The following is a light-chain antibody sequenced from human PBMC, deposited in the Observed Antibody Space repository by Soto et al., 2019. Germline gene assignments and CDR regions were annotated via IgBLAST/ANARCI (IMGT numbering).Light chain of an antibody. Sequence: DIQMTQSPTSLSASVGDRVTITCRAGQNINSHLTWYQQKPGKAPKLLIYAASSLQSGVPSRFSGSGSGSDFTLTISSLQPEDFATYYCLQHNNYPRTFGQGTKVEIK. CDR3: LQHNNYPRT. CDR2: AAS. J-gene: IGKJ1*01. V-gene: IGKV1-39*01. CDR1: QNINSH.